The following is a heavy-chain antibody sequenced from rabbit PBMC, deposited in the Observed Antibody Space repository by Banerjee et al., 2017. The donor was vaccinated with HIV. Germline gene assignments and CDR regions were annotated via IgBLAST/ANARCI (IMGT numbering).Heavy chain of an antibody. CDR2: IGTTNDGT. J-gene: IGHJ4*01. CDR3: ATDDTANSYYLAL. Sequence: QSLEESGGDLVKPGASLTLTCIASGFSFSTNYYMCWVRQAPGKGLEWIGCIGTTNDGTWYASWAKGRFTVSKTSSTTVTLQMTSLTAADTATYFCATDDTANSYYLALWGQGTLVTVS. CDR1: GFSFSTNYY. D-gene: IGHD8-1*01. V-gene: IGHV1S40*01.